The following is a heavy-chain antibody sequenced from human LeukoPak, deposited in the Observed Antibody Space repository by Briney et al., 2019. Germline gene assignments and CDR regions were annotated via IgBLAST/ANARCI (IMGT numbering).Heavy chain of an antibody. CDR3: ARDYADYVGYFLFDY. V-gene: IGHV3-23*01. D-gene: IGHD4-17*01. J-gene: IGHJ4*02. Sequence: GSLRLSCAASGFTFNNYAMNWVRPAPGKGLEWVSSISGGGETTYYADSAKGRFTISRDNSQNTLYLQMNSLRAEDTAVYYCARDYADYVGYFLFDYWGQGTLVTVSS. CDR1: GFTFNNYA. CDR2: ISGGGETT.